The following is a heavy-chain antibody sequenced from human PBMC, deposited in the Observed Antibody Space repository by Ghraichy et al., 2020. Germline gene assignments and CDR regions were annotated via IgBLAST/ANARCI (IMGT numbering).Heavy chain of an antibody. CDR3: ASSLDYYGSGSYPSC. V-gene: IGHV1-2*06. D-gene: IGHD3-10*01. CDR1: GYTFTGYY. J-gene: IGHJ4*02. Sequence: ASVKVSCKASGYTFTGYYMHWVRQAPGQGLEWMGRINPNSGGTNYAQKFQGRVTMTRDTSISTAYMELSRLRSDDTAVYYCASSLDYYGSGSYPSCWGQGTLVTVSS. CDR2: INPNSGGT.